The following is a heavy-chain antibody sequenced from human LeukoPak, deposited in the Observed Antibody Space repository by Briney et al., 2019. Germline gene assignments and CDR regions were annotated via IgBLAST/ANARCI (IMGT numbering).Heavy chain of an antibody. CDR2: IKQDGSEK. CDR1: GFTFSIYS. V-gene: IGHV3-7*01. J-gene: IGHJ4*02. D-gene: IGHD4-23*01. Sequence: GGSLRLSCAASGFTFSIYSMNWVRQAPGKGLEWVANIKQDGSEKYYVDSVKGRFTISRDNAKNSLYLQMNSLRAEDTAVYYCARDKVNGGYYFDYWGQGTLVTVSS. CDR3: ARDKVNGGYYFDY.